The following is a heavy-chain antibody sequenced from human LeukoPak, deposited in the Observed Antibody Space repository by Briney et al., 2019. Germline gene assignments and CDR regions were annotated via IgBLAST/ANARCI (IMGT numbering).Heavy chain of an antibody. CDR1: GYTFTSYY. Sequence: AASVKVSCKASGYTFTSYYMHWVRQAPGQGLEWMGIINPSGGSTSYAQKFQGRVTMTRDMSTSTVYMELSSLRSEDTAVYYCARWINYYGSGSYVSPGYYFDYWGQGTLVTVSS. CDR2: INPSGGST. J-gene: IGHJ4*02. D-gene: IGHD3-10*01. CDR3: ARWINYYGSGSYVSPGYYFDY. V-gene: IGHV1-46*01.